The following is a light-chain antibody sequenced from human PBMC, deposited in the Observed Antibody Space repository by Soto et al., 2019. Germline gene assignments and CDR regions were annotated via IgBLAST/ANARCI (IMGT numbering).Light chain of an antibody. J-gene: IGLJ2*01. V-gene: IGLV2-8*01. CDR1: SSDVGGYNY. Sequence: QSALTQPPSASGSPGQSVTISCTGTSSDVGGYNYGSWYQQHPGKAPKLMIYEVSKRPSGVPDRFSGSKSGNTASLTVSGLQAEYEADYYCSSYAGSNNVVFGGGTKLTVL. CDR2: EVS. CDR3: SSYAGSNNVV.